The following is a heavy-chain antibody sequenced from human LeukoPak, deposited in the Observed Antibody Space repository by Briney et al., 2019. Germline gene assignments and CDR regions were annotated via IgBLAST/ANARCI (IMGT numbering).Heavy chain of an antibody. Sequence: GGSLRLSCAASGFTFSSYTMNWVRQAPGKGLEWVSSLSSGSTYIYYADSVKGRFTISRDNAKNSLYLQMNSLRAEDTAVYYCAKDVSYSSDFNWFDPWGQGTLVTVSS. CDR3: AKDVSYSSDFNWFDP. V-gene: IGHV3-21*01. D-gene: IGHD6-19*01. CDR2: LSSGSTYI. J-gene: IGHJ5*02. CDR1: GFTFSSYT.